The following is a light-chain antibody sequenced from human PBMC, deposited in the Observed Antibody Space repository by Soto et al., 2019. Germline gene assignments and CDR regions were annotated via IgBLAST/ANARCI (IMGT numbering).Light chain of an antibody. CDR1: NSNIGRYS. Sequence: QSALTQPPSLSGTPGKRVTISCSGSNSNIGRYSVNWYQHFPGTAPKILIYSDDERPSGVPDRFSGSKSGTSASLTISGLQYEDEAEYYCAAWDDNLNGPLFGGGTKLTVL. CDR2: SDD. CDR3: AAWDDNLNGPL. J-gene: IGLJ3*02. V-gene: IGLV1-44*01.